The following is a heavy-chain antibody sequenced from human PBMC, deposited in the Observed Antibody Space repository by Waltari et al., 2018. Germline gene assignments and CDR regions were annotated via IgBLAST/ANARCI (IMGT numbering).Heavy chain of an antibody. Sequence: QVQLQQWGAGLLKPSETLSLTCAVYGGSFSGYYWSWIRQPPGKGLEWIGEINHSGSANYNPSRKSRVTISVGTSKNQFSLKLSSVTAAETAVYSCARVLLGYCTGGVCPMWGYWGQGTLVTVSS. D-gene: IGHD2-8*02. CDR1: GGSFSGYY. CDR3: ARVLLGYCTGGVCPMWGY. J-gene: IGHJ4*02. CDR2: INHSGSA. V-gene: IGHV4-34*01.